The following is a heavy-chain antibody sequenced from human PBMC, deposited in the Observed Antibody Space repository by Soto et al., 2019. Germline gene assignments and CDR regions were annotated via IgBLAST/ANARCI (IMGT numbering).Heavy chain of an antibody. D-gene: IGHD3-10*01. CDR2: INPSGGST. CDR1: GYTFTSYY. V-gene: IGHV1-46*01. CDR3: ARVRGGELYDGMDV. J-gene: IGHJ6*02. Sequence: QVQLVQSGAEVKKPGASVKVSCKASGYTFTSYYIHCVRQAPGQGLEWMGVINPSGGSTSYAQKFQCRVTMTRDTSTSPAYMELSSLRSEDTAVYYCARVRGGELYDGMDVWGQGTTVTVSS.